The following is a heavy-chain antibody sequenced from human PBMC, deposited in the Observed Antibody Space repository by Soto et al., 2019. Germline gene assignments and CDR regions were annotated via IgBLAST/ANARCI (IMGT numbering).Heavy chain of an antibody. CDR2: ISGSGGST. Sequence: GGSLRLSCAASGFTFSSYAMSWVRQAPGKGLEWVSAISGSGGSTYYADSVKGRFTISRDNSKNTLYLQMNSLRAEDTAVYYCAKDSTGTTWGEDYYYGMDVWGQGTTVTVSS. D-gene: IGHD1-1*01. J-gene: IGHJ6*02. CDR3: AKDSTGTTWGEDYYYGMDV. V-gene: IGHV3-23*01. CDR1: GFTFSSYA.